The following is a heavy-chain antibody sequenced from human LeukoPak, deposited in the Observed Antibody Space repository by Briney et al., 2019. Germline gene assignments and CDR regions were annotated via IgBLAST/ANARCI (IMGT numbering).Heavy chain of an antibody. Sequence: ASVKVSCKVSGYTLTELSMHWVRQAPGKGLEWMGGFDPEDGETIYAQKFQGRVTMTEDTSTDTAYMELSSLRSEDTAVYYCATVSYGDYGDYYYYMDVWGKGTTVTVS. CDR1: GYTLTELS. V-gene: IGHV1-24*01. CDR3: ATVSYGDYGDYYYYMDV. CDR2: FDPEDGET. J-gene: IGHJ6*03. D-gene: IGHD4-17*01.